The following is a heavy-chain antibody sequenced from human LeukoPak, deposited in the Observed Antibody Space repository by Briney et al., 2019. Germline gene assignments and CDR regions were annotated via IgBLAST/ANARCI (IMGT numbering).Heavy chain of an antibody. V-gene: IGHV3-21*01. J-gene: IGHJ6*04. CDR3: LVTIFGVSDVDV. D-gene: IGHD3-3*01. CDR2: ISSSSSYI. CDR1: GFTFSSYS. Sequence: GGSLRLSRAASGFTFSSYSMNWVRQAPGKGLECVSSISSSSSYIYYADSVKGRFTISRDNAKNSLYLQMNSLRAEDTAVYYCLVTIFGVSDVDVWGKGTTVTVSS.